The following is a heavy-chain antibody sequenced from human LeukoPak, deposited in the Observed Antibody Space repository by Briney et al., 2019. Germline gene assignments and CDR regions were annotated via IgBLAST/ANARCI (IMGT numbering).Heavy chain of an antibody. D-gene: IGHD1-26*01. CDR1: GYTFTGYY. Sequence: ASVKVSCKASGYTFTGYYMHWVRQAPGQGLEWMGWINPNSGGTNYAQKFQGRVTMTRDTSISTAYMELSRLRSDDTAVYYCARGDSGSYVRFDPWGQGTLVTVSS. CDR2: INPNSGGT. J-gene: IGHJ5*02. CDR3: ARGDSGSYVRFDP. V-gene: IGHV1-2*02.